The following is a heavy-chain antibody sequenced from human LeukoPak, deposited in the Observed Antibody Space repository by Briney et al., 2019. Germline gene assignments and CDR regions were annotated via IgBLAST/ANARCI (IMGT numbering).Heavy chain of an antibody. Sequence: ASVKVSCKASGYTFTAYYVHWVRQAPGQGLEWMGWITPNSGGTNYAQKFQGRVTMTRDTSISTAYMELSRLRSDDTAVYYCARDKVEKDIVVVPAAEFDYWGQGTLVTVSS. V-gene: IGHV1-2*02. D-gene: IGHD2-2*01. J-gene: IGHJ4*02. CDR2: ITPNSGGT. CDR1: GYTFTAYY. CDR3: ARDKVEKDIVVVPAAEFDY.